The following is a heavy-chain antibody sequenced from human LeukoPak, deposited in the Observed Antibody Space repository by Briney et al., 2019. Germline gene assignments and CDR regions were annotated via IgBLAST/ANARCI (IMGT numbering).Heavy chain of an antibody. Sequence: GGSLTLSCAASGFTFSEDWMTWVRQAPGKGLEWVANIKNDGAVKNYVDSVKGRFTISRDNAKNSLYLQMNSLRAEDTAVYYCAKDSYSKGDFWGQGVLVTVSS. CDR3: AKDSYSKGDF. D-gene: IGHD6-13*01. J-gene: IGHJ4*02. CDR2: IKNDGAVK. V-gene: IGHV3-7*01. CDR1: GFTFSEDW.